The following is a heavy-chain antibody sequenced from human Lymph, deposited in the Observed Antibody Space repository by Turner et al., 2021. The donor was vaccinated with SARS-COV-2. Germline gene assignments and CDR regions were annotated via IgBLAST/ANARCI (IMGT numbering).Heavy chain of an antibody. J-gene: IGHJ4*02. Sequence: EVQLVESGGGLVKPGGSLRLSCAASGFTFSSYSMNWVRQAPGKGLEWVSSITFTSSYIYYADSVKGRFTISRDNAKNSLYLQMNSLRAEDTAVYYCARGPPDFSYYFDYWGQGTLVTVSS. CDR3: ARGPPDFSYYFDY. D-gene: IGHD2-21*02. CDR1: GFTFSSYS. V-gene: IGHV3-21*03. CDR2: ITFTSSYI.